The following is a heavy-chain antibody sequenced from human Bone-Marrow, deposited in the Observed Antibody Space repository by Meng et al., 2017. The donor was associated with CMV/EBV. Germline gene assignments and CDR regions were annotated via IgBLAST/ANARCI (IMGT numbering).Heavy chain of an antibody. Sequence: SVKVSCKASGGTFSSYAISWVRQAPGQGLEWMGGSILIFGTANYAQKFQGRVTITADESTSTAYMEPSSLKSEDTAVYYCAGPREGVEFGESLVESRLYYDFCGMDVWGQGTTVTVSS. CDR2: SILIFGTA. D-gene: IGHD3-10*01. CDR3: AGPREGVEFGESLVESRLYYDFCGMDV. J-gene: IGHJ6*02. CDR1: GGTFSSYA. V-gene: IGHV1-69*13.